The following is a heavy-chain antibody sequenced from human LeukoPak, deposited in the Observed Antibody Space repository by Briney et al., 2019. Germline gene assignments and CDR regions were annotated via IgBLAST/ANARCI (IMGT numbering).Heavy chain of an antibody. Sequence: PGGSLRLSCAASGFTFSSYAMSWVRQAPGKGLEWVSYISSSSSTIYYADSVKGRFTISRDNAKNSLYLQMNSLRAEDTAVYYCARGARGIAVAGPDYWGQGTLVTVSS. V-gene: IGHV3-48*01. CDR1: GFTFSSYA. CDR2: ISSSSSTI. D-gene: IGHD6-19*01. CDR3: ARGARGIAVAGPDY. J-gene: IGHJ4*02.